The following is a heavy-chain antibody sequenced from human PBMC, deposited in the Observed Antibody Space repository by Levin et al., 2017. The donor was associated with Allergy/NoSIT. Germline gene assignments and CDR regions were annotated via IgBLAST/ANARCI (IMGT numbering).Heavy chain of an antibody. J-gene: IGHJ4*02. CDR1: GFTFSSYA. V-gene: IGHV3-23*01. CDR2: ISGSGGST. CDR3: AKDHGYSSGRDLGY. Sequence: HPGGSLRLSCAASGFTFSSYAMSWVRQAPGKGLEWVSAISGSGGSTYYADSVKGRFTISRDNSKNTLYLQMNSLRAEDTAVYYCAKDHGYSSGRDLGYWGQGTLVTVSS. D-gene: IGHD6-19*01.